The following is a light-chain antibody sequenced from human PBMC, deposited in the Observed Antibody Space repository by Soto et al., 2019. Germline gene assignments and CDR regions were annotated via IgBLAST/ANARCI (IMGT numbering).Light chain of an antibody. Sequence: QSVLTQPRSVSGPPGQSVSISCSGTSSDVGTYNYVSWYQQHPGKVPKLMIYDVSKRPSGVPDRFSGSKSGNTASLTISGLQAEDEADYYCCSYAGGYTHAVFGGGTKLTVL. CDR3: CSYAGGYTHAV. V-gene: IGLV2-11*01. CDR2: DVS. CDR1: SSDVGTYNY. J-gene: IGLJ2*01.